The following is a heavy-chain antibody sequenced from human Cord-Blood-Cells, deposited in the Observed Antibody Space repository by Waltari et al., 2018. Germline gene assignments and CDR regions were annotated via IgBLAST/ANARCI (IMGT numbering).Heavy chain of an antibody. J-gene: IGHJ6*03. D-gene: IGHD3-10*01. CDR2: INHSGST. CDR1: GGSFSGYY. V-gene: IGHV4-34*01. Sequence: QVQLQQWGAGLLKPSETLSLTCAVYGGSFSGYYWSWIRQPPGKGLEWIGEINHSGSTNYNPSLKSRVTISVDTSKNQFSLKLSSVTAADTAVYYCARGGYYGSGSYSLYYYYYYYMDVWGKGTTVTVSS. CDR3: ARGGYYGSGSYSLYYYYYYYMDV.